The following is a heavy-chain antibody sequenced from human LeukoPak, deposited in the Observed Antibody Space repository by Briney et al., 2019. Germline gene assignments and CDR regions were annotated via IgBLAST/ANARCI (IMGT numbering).Heavy chain of an antibody. CDR2: ISGSGGST. CDR3: AKLVVVTAIPSALLDY. V-gene: IGHV3-23*01. D-gene: IGHD2-21*02. J-gene: IGHJ4*02. CDR1: GFTFSSYA. Sequence: PGGSLRLSCAASGFTFSSYAMSWVRQAPGKGLEWVSAISGSGGSTYYADSVKGRFTISRDNSKNTLYLQMNSLRAEDTAVYYCAKLVVVTAIPSALLDYWGQGTLVTVSS.